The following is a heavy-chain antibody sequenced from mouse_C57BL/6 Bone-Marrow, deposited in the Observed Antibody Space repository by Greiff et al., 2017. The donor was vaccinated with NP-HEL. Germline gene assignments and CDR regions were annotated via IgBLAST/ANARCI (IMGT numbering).Heavy chain of an antibody. CDR1: GYTFTSYG. V-gene: IGHV1-81*01. CDR3: ARWGAKGDFDY. J-gene: IGHJ2*01. Sequence: VQLQESGAELARPGASVKLSCKASGYTFTSYGISWVKQRTGQGLEWIGEIYPRSGNTYYTEKVKGKATLTADKSSITAYMELRSLTSEDSAVYFCARWGAKGDFDYWGQGPTLTVSS. D-gene: IGHD1-3*01. CDR2: IYPRSGNT.